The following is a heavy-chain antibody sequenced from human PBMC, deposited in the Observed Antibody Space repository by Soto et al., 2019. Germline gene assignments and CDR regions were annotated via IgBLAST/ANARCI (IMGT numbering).Heavy chain of an antibody. D-gene: IGHD6-6*01. J-gene: IGHJ3*02. CDR3: ARAPASSIAALSAFDI. CDR1: GYTFTSYG. CDR2: ISAYNGNT. V-gene: IGHV1-18*04. Sequence: ASVKVSCKASGYTFTSYGISWVRQAPGQGREWMGWISAYNGNTNYAQKLQGRVTMTTDTSTSTAYLELRSLRSDATAVYYCARAPASSIAALSAFDIWGQGTMVTVSS.